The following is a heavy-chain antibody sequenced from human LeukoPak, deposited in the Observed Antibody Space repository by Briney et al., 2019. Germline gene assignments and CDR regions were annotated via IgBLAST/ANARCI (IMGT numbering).Heavy chain of an antibody. CDR3: ASGGPTVVILLDY. CDR2: IYYSGST. CDR1: GGSISSSSYY. V-gene: IGHV4-39*01. J-gene: IGHJ4*02. Sequence: SETLSLTCTVSGGSISSSSYYWGWIRQPPGKGLEWIGSIYYSGSTYYNPSLKSRVTISVDTSKNQFSLKLSSVTAADTAVYYCASGGPTVVILLDYWGQGTLVTVSS. D-gene: IGHD3-22*01.